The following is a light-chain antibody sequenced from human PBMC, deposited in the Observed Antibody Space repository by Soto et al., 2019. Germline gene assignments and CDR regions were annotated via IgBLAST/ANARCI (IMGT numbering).Light chain of an antibody. Sequence: QSALTQSPSASWSPGQSVTISCTGTSSDIGGYNSVSWYQQHPGKAPKVMIYDVTKRPSGVPDRFSGSKSGNTASLTVSAITAAAEAAYQCQSYDSSLSGYVFGTPTKVTV. J-gene: IGLJ1*01. CDR1: SSDIGGYNS. V-gene: IGLV2-8*01. CDR3: QSYDSSLSGYV. CDR2: DVT.